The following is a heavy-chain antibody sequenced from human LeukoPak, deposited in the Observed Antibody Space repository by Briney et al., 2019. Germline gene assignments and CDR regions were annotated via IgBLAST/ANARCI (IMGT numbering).Heavy chain of an antibody. CDR2: ISSTGSTI. J-gene: IGHJ4*02. CDR1: GFTFSDYY. CDR3: AKETSSGNFVTIDC. Sequence: GGSLRLSCAASGFTFSDYYMSWIRQAPGKGLEWVSYISSTGSTIYYADSVKGRFTISRDNAKNSLYLHMNSLRAEDTAVYYCAKETSSGNFVTIDCWGQGTLVTVSS. D-gene: IGHD1-26*01. V-gene: IGHV3-11*01.